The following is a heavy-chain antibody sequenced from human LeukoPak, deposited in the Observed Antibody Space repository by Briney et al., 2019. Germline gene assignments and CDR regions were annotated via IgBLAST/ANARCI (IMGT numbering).Heavy chain of an antibody. CDR2: ISSSSSYI. D-gene: IGHD3-10*01. CDR1: GFTVSSNQ. Sequence: AGGSLRLSCAASGFTVSSNQMTWVRQAPGKGLEWVSSISSSSSYIYYADSVKGRFTISRDNAKNSLYLQMNSLRAEDTAVYYCARDPYGSGSYYNANFDYWGQGTLVTVPS. CDR3: ARDPYGSGSYYNANFDY. V-gene: IGHV3-21*01. J-gene: IGHJ4*02.